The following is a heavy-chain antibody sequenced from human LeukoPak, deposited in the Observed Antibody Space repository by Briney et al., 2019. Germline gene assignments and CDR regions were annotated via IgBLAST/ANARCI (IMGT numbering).Heavy chain of an antibody. CDR2: MYSGGST. CDR1: GFTVSSYY. J-gene: IGHJ6*02. V-gene: IGHV3-66*01. D-gene: IGHD4-11*01. Sequence: GGSLRLSCAASGFTVSSYYMTWVRQAPGKGLEWVSVMYSGGSTYYAGSVKGRVAISRDNSQNTVFLQMNSVRVEDTAVYYCARSYSNHLFGMDVWGQGTAVTVSS. CDR3: ARSYSNHLFGMDV.